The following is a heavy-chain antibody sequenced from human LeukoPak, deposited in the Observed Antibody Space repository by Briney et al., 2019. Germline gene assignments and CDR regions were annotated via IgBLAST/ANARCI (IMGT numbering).Heavy chain of an antibody. J-gene: IGHJ2*01. D-gene: IGHD3-3*02. CDR1: GFTVGTYY. Sequence: PGGSLRLSCAASGFTVGTYYMNWVRQAPGKGLEWVSIIYSGGTTYYADSVKGRFTISRDTSKNTLSLQMSSLRAEDTAVYFCPRLGDHFHWNLDLWGRGTLVTVSS. CDR2: IYSGGTT. V-gene: IGHV3-53*01. CDR3: PRLGDHFHWNLDL.